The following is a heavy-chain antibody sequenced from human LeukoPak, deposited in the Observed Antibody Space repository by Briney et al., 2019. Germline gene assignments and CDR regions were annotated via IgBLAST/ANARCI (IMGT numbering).Heavy chain of an antibody. J-gene: IGHJ5*02. CDR2: IYHSGST. V-gene: IGHV4-4*02. D-gene: IGHD3-10*01. CDR1: GGSISSSNW. CDR3: ARDSITMVRGVMGRRWFDP. Sequence: SETLSLTCAVSGGSISSSNWWSWVRQPPGKGLEWIGEIYHSGSTNYNPSLKSRVTISVDKSKNQFSLKLTSVTAADTAVYYCARDSITMVRGVMGRRWFDPWGQGTLVTVSS.